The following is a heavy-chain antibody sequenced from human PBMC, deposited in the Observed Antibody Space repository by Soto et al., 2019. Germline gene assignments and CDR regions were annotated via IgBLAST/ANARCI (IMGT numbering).Heavy chain of an antibody. D-gene: IGHD3-10*01. Sequence: PVGSLRLSCSASGFTFSDYSMSWFRQAPGKGLEWVRFIRKTIYRATTEYAASTQGRFTMSRDDSRSISYQHMTSLKTEDTAVYYCARELGAITRIRGDVDSWGRGTLVTVSS. V-gene: IGHV3-49*03. CDR1: GFTFSDYS. CDR2: IRKTIYRATT. J-gene: IGHJ4*02. CDR3: ARELGAITRIRGDVDS.